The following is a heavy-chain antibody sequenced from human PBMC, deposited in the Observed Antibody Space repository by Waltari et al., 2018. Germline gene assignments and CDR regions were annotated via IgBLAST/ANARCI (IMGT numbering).Heavy chain of an antibody. CDR2: ISGSGGAT. CDR1: GFTFSSYA. V-gene: IGHV3-23*01. J-gene: IGHJ3*02. CDR3: ARDPNGDYVGAFHM. Sequence: EVQLLESGGGVVQPGGSLRLSCAASGFTFSSYAMHWLRRAPGGGRGLVSSISGSGGATYFADSVKGRFTISRDNSKDTLYLHMNSLRADDTAVYYCARDPNGDYVGAFHMWGQGTKVTVSS. D-gene: IGHD4-17*01.